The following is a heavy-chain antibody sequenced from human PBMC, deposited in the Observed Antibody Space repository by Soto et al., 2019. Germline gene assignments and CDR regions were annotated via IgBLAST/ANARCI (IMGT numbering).Heavy chain of an antibody. Sequence: GGSLRLSCSASGFTFSSYAMHWVRQAPGKGLEYVSAISSNGGSTYYADSVKGRFTISRDNSKNTLYLQMSSLRAEDTAVYYCVNSERHGYCSGGSCDVDYWGQGTLVTVSS. CDR1: GFTFSSYA. J-gene: IGHJ4*02. V-gene: IGHV3-64D*08. CDR2: ISSNGGST. D-gene: IGHD2-15*01. CDR3: VNSERHGYCSGGSCDVDY.